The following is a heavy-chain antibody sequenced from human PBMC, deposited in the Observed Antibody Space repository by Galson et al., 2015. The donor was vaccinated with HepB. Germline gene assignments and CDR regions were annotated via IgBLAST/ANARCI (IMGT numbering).Heavy chain of an antibody. Sequence: QSGAEVKKPGESLRISCKVSGYSFTTYWITWVRQMPGKGLEWMGTIAPSDYYTKYSPSFQGPVTISADKSVSTAYLQWGSLKASDTAMYYCARTPWEGCCSSGGCYPDYWGQGTLVTVSS. CDR2: IAPSDYYT. V-gene: IGHV5-10-1*01. CDR1: GYSFTTYW. D-gene: IGHD2-15*01. J-gene: IGHJ4*02. CDR3: ARTPWEGCCSSGGCYPDY.